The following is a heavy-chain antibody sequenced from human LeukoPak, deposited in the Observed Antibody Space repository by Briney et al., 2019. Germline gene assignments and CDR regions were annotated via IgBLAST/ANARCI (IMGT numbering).Heavy chain of an antibody. CDR1: GYTLTELS. CDR3: ATVSLGCSSTSCYLYYYYMDV. D-gene: IGHD2-2*01. CDR2: FDPEDCET. Sequence: ASSVKVSCKVSGYTLTELSMHWVRQPPGKGVAWMGGFDPEDCETIYAQRYQGRVTMTEDTSTDTAYMELSSLRAEDTAVYYCATVSLGCSSTSCYLYYYYMDVWGKGTTVTVSS. J-gene: IGHJ6*03. V-gene: IGHV1-24*01.